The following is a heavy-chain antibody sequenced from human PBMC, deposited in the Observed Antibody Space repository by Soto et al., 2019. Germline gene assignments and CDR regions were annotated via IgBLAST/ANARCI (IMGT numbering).Heavy chain of an antibody. CDR3: AGGGVRGVITRTRDYFGMDV. J-gene: IGHJ6*02. Sequence: GESLKISCKGSGYSFTSYWIGWVRQMPGKGLEWMGIIYPGDSDTRYSPSFQGQVTISADKSISTAYLQWSSLKASDTAMYYCAGGGVRGVITRTRDYFGMDVWGQGTTVTVSS. CDR2: IYPGDSDT. V-gene: IGHV5-51*01. CDR1: GYSFTSYW. D-gene: IGHD3-10*01.